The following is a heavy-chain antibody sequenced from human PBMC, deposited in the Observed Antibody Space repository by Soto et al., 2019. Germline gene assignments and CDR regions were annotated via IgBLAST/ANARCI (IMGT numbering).Heavy chain of an antibody. J-gene: IGHJ5*02. D-gene: IGHD3-3*01. Sequence: SETLSLTCAVYGGSVNGYYWNWIRQPPGKGLEWIGEINHTGGTHYNPSHKSRVTMSVDTSKNQFSLRLSSVTAADTAIYYCATRITVFGLLIPPFDPWGQRTQVTVSS. CDR2: INHTGGT. V-gene: IGHV4-34*01. CDR1: GGSVNGYY. CDR3: ATRITVFGLLIPPFDP.